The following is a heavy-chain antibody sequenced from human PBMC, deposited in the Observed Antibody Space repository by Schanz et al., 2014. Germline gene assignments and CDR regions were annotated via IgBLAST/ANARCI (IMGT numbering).Heavy chain of an antibody. CDR3: ARDEGRDGYNLAFDV. CDR1: GFTVSTNY. J-gene: IGHJ3*01. D-gene: IGHD5-12*01. V-gene: IGHV3-53*01. Sequence: DVQLVESGGGLLQPGGSLRLSCAVSGFTVSTNYMSWVRQAPGKGLEWVSSLYIGGGSTRYADSVKGRFIISRDSSKNTLFLQMNSLRADDTAVYFCARDEGRDGYNLAFDVWGQGTLVTVSS. CDR2: LYIGGGST.